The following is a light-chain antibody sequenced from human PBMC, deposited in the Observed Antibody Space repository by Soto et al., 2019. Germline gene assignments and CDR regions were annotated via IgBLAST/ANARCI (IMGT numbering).Light chain of an antibody. CDR3: QQRSNSPHWIT. V-gene: IGKV3D-20*02. J-gene: IGKJ5*01. Sequence: EIVLTHSPGTLSLSPGERATLACRASQSVSSSYLAWYQHKPGQATRLLIYGASSRATGIPDRFTGSGSGTDFTLTISRLEPEDSAVYYCQQRSNSPHWITFGQGTRLEIK. CDR2: GAS. CDR1: QSVSSSY.